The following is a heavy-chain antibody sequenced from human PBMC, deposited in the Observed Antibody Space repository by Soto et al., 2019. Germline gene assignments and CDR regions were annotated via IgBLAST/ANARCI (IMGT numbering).Heavy chain of an antibody. CDR3: AGSLGWYAIDL. Sequence: QMQLQESGPGLVKPSETLSLICTVSSGSITSEQRWSWVRQPPGKELEWIGEIHHSGSTNENPSLRGRVTVSLDKSNNQFSLKLNAVTASDTAVYCCAGSLGWYAIDLWGQGTLVIVSS. V-gene: IGHV4-4*01. CDR1: SGSITSEQR. CDR2: IHHSGST. D-gene: IGHD6-19*01. J-gene: IGHJ5*02.